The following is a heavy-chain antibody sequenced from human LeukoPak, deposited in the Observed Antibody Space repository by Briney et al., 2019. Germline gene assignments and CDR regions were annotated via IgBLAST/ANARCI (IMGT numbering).Heavy chain of an antibody. D-gene: IGHD3-16*01. CDR2: ISYDGSNK. CDR3: ARALIEGAFDY. CDR1: GFTFSSYA. V-gene: IGHV3-30-3*01. J-gene: IGHJ4*02. Sequence: GGSLRLSCAASGFTFSSYAMHWVRQAPGKGLEWVAVISYDGSNKYYADSVKGRFTISRDNSKNTLYLQMNSLRAEDTAVYYCARALIEGAFDYWGQGTLVTVSS.